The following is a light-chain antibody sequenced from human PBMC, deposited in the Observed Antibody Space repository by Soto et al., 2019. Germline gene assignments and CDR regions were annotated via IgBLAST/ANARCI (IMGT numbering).Light chain of an antibody. CDR2: GAS. CDR1: QSVSSSY. J-gene: IGKJ1*01. V-gene: IGKV3-20*01. Sequence: EIVLTQSPGTLSLSPGERATLSCRASQSVSSSYLAWYQQRPGQAPRLLIYGASSRATDIPDRFSGSGSGTDFTLSISRLEPEDFAVDYGQQYGSSPWTFGQGTKVEIE. CDR3: QQYGSSPWT.